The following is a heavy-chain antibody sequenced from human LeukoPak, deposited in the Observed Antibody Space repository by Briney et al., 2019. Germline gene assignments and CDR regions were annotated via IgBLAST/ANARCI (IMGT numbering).Heavy chain of an antibody. CDR3: AREVSAYDI. CDR2: INHSGST. Sequence: SETLSLTCAVYGGSFSGYYWSWIRQPPGKGLEWIGEINHSGSTNYNPSLKSRVTMSVETSKNQFSLKLSSVTAADTAVYYCAREVSAYDIWGQGRMVSVSS. J-gene: IGHJ3*02. CDR1: GGSFSGYY. V-gene: IGHV4-34*01. D-gene: IGHD1-14*01.